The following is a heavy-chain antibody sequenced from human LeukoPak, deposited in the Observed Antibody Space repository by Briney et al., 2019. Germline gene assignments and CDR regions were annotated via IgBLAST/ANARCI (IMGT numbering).Heavy chain of an antibody. CDR2: IYSGGST. Sequence: PGGSLRLSCAASGFTVSSNYMSWVRQAPGKGLEWVSVIYSGGSTYYADSVKGRFTISRDNSKNTLYLQMNSLRAEDTAVYYCARDAVDTAMVRTGAFDYWGQGTLVTVSS. CDR1: GFTVSSNY. J-gene: IGHJ4*02. V-gene: IGHV3-53*01. CDR3: ARDAVDTAMVRTGAFDY. D-gene: IGHD5-18*01.